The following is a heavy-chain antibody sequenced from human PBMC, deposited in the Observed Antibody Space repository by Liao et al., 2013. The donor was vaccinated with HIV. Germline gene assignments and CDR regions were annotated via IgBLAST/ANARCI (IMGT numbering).Heavy chain of an antibody. J-gene: IGHJ5*02. Sequence: QVQLQESGPGLVKPSETLSLTCTVSGGSISSYYWSWIRQPAGKGLEWIGRIYSSGSANYNPSLKSRVTMSVDTSKNQFSLKLSSVTAADTAVYYCARTDHYYDFWNGYENWFDPWGQGTLVTVSS. D-gene: IGHD3-3*01. CDR3: ARTDHYYDFWNGYENWFDP. CDR2: IYSSGSA. V-gene: IGHV4-4*07. CDR1: GGSISSYY.